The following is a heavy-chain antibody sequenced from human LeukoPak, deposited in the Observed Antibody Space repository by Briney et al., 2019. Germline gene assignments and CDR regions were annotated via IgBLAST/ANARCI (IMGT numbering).Heavy chain of an antibody. V-gene: IGHV4-4*07. CDR1: GGSISSYY. CDR3: TRGAGWLIDY. CDR2: IHPSGST. J-gene: IGHJ4*02. Sequence: PSETLSLTCTVSGGSISSYYWSWIRQPPGKGLEWIGRIHPSGSTNYNPSLKSRVTLSVDTSKNHFSLKLNSVTTADTAVYYCTRGAGWLIDYWGQGILVTVSS. D-gene: IGHD3-16*01.